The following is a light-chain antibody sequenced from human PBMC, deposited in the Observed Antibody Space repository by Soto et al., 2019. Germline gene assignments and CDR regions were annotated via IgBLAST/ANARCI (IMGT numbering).Light chain of an antibody. CDR3: QQRGT. J-gene: IGKJ3*01. CDR2: AAS. CDR1: QSISSY. Sequence: DIQMTQSPSSLSASVGDRVTITCRASQSISSYLNWYQQKPGKAPKLLIYAASSLQSGVPSMFSGSGSGTDFTLSISSLQPEDFATYYCQQRGTFGPGTKVDIK. V-gene: IGKV1-39*01.